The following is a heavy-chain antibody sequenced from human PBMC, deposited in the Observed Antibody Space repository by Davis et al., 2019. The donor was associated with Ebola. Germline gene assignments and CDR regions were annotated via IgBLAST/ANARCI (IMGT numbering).Heavy chain of an antibody. D-gene: IGHD5-18*01. CDR1: GFTLANYA. CDR3: GRGIQLWTFDY. Sequence: ASVKVSCKASGFTLANYAIHWVRQAPGQRLEWMGWVHGGNGNTKYSQRFQGRVTITADEATSTAYMELSSLRSEDTAVYYCGRGIQLWTFDYWGQGTLVTVSS. V-gene: IGHV1-3*01. J-gene: IGHJ4*02. CDR2: VHGGNGNT.